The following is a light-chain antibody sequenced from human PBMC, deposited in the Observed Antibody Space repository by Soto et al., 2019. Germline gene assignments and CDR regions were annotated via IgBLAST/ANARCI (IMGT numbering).Light chain of an antibody. CDR2: EVS. J-gene: IGLJ3*02. V-gene: IGLV2-14*01. CDR1: SSDVGGYNY. Sequence: QSVLTQPASVSGSPGQSITISCTGTSSDVGGYNYVSWYQQHPGKAPKLMIYEVSNRPSGVSNRFSGSKSGNTASLTISGLQAEDEADYYCSSYTSSSNWVFGGGTKLTFL. CDR3: SSYTSSSNWV.